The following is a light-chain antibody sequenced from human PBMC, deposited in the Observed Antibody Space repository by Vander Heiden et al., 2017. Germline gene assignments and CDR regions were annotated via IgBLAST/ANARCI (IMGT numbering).Light chain of an antibody. CDR1: ALPKQY. Sequence: SYELTQPPSVSVSPGQTARITCSGDALPKQYTYWYQQKPGQAPLLLIFKDTERPSGIPQRFSGSSSGTIVTLTISGAQAEDEADYYWQSTDSSASDWVFGGGTKLTVL. V-gene: IGLV3-25*03. CDR2: KDT. J-gene: IGLJ3*02. CDR3: QSTDSSASDWV.